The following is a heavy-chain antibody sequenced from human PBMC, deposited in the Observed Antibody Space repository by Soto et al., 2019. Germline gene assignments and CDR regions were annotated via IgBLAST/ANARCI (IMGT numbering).Heavy chain of an antibody. V-gene: IGHV1-69*13. CDR1: GGTFSSYA. J-gene: IGHJ6*02. D-gene: IGHD5-18*01. CDR3: ARVVADTAMVPYYYGMDV. CDR2: IIPIFGTA. Sequence: SVTGSFHASGGTFSSYAIILGRQAPGQGLEWMGGIIPIFGTANYAQKFQGRVTITADESTSTAYMELSSLRSEDTAVYYCARVVADTAMVPYYYGMDVWGQGTTVTVSS.